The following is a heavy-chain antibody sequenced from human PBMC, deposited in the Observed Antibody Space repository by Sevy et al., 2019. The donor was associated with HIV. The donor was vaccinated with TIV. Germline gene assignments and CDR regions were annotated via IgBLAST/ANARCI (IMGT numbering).Heavy chain of an antibody. CDR1: GFSLSTSGVG. J-gene: IGHJ5*02. CDR3: AHLLNDFWSGYYRGPHNWFDP. V-gene: IGHV2-5*01. Sequence: SGPTLVNPTQTLTLTCTFSGFSLSTSGVGVGWIRQPPGKALEWLALISWNDDKRYSPSLKSRLTITKDTSKNQVVLTMTNMDPVDTATYYCAHLLNDFWSGYYRGPHNWFDPWGQGTLVTVSS. CDR2: ISWNDDK. D-gene: IGHD3-3*01.